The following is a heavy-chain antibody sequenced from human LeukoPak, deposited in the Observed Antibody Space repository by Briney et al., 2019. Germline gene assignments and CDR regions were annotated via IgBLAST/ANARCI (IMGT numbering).Heavy chain of an antibody. Sequence: GASVNVSCKASGGTFSSYAISWVRQAPGQGLEWMGGIIPIFGTANYAQKFQGRVTITADESTSTAYMELSSLRSEDTAVYYCARDLIPDAYIVDGPLNYYYYYGMDVWGQGTTVTVSS. CDR1: GGTFSSYA. D-gene: IGHD2-15*01. CDR3: ARDLIPDAYIVDGPLNYYYYYGMDV. J-gene: IGHJ6*02. CDR2: IIPIFGTA. V-gene: IGHV1-69*01.